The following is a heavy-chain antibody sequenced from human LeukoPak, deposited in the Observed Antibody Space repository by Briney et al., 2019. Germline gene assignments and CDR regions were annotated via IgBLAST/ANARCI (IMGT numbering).Heavy chain of an antibody. CDR3: ARGITFGGVIVLGDYYYGMDV. J-gene: IGHJ6*02. D-gene: IGHD3-16*01. Sequence: GGSLRLSCAASGFTFSSYSMNWVRQAPGKGLEWVSSISSSSSYIYYADSVKGRFTISRDNAKNSLYLQMNSLRAEDTAVYYCARGITFGGVIVLGDYYYGMDVWGQRTTVTVSS. V-gene: IGHV3-21*01. CDR1: GFTFSSYS. CDR2: ISSSSSYI.